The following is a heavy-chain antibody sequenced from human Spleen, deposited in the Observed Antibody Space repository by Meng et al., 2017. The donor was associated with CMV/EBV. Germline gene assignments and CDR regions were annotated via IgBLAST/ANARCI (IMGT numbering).Heavy chain of an antibody. V-gene: IGHV4-34*01. J-gene: IGHJ5*02. CDR1: GGSFSGYY. D-gene: IGHD3/OR15-3a*01. CDR3: ASGDDFHFDP. CDR2: INHSGST. Sequence: LTGAVYGGSFSGYYWSWIRQPPGKGLEWIGEINHSGSTNYNPSLKSRVTISVDTSKNQFSLKLSSVTAADTAVYYCASGDDFHFDPWGQGTLVTVSS.